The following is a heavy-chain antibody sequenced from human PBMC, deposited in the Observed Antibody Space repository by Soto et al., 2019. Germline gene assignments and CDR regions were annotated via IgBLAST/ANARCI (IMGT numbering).Heavy chain of an antibody. CDR2: INAGNGNT. CDR3: ARKYSGSYYFDY. V-gene: IGHV1-3*01. CDR1: GYTSTSYA. D-gene: IGHD1-26*01. Sequence: QVQLVQSGAEVKKPGASVKVSCKASGYTSTSYAMHWVRQAPGQRLEWMGWINAGNGNTKYSQKFQGRVTITRDTSASTAYMELSSLRSEDTAVYYCARKYSGSYYFDYWGQGTLVTVSS. J-gene: IGHJ4*02.